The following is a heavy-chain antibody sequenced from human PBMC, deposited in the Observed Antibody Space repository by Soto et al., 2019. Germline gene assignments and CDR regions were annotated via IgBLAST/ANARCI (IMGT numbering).Heavy chain of an antibody. CDR2: SYYTGSS. Sequence: PSETLSLTCTVSGGSISSGGYYWSWIRQHPGKGLEWVGYSYYTGSSYYNPSLKSRVTISVDASKNQLSLKLLSVTAADTAIYYCARSGVTGIVIPSHWFDPWGQGTLVTVSS. J-gene: IGHJ5*02. CDR1: GGSISSGGYY. CDR3: ARSGVTGIVIPSHWFDP. V-gene: IGHV4-31*03. D-gene: IGHD2-21*02.